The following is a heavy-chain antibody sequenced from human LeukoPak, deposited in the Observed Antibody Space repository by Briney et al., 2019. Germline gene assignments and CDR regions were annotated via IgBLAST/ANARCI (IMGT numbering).Heavy chain of an antibody. CDR1: GFIFNNFA. D-gene: IGHD2-2*01. CDR3: AKGRSSTSNGDAFDI. V-gene: IGHV3-23*01. Sequence: GGSLRLSCEASGFIFNNFAMTWVRQAPGKGLEWVSGISGSGSGTYYADSVKGRFTISRDNSKNTLYLQMNSLRAEDTAVYYCAKGRSSTSNGDAFDIWGQGTMVTVSS. J-gene: IGHJ3*02. CDR2: ISGSGSGT.